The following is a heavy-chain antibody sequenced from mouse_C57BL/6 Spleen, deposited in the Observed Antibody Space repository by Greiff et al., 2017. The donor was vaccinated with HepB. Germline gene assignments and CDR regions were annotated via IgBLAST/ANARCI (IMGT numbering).Heavy chain of an antibody. D-gene: IGHD1-1*01. J-gene: IGHJ2*01. CDR2: ISDGGSYT. CDR1: GFTFSSYA. Sequence: EVKLMESGGGLVKPGGSLKLSCAASGFTFSSYAMSWVRQTPEKRLEWVATISDGGSYTYYPDNVKGRFTISRDNAKNNLYLQMSHLKSEDTAMYYCAREGYGSFDYWGQGTTLTVSS. CDR3: AREGYGSFDY. V-gene: IGHV5-4*01.